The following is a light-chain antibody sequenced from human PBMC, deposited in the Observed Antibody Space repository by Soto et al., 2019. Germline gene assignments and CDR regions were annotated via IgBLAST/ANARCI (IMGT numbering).Light chain of an antibody. CDR1: QSVSRSY. CDR2: GAS. V-gene: IGKV3-20*01. J-gene: IGKJ2*01. CDR3: QQYGSSPPYT. Sequence: EIVLTQSPGTLSLSPGERATLSCRASQSVSRSYLACYQQKPGQAPRLLIYGASIRATGIPDRFSGSGSGTDFTLTISRLEPEDFAVYYCQQYGSSPPYTFGQGTKLEIK.